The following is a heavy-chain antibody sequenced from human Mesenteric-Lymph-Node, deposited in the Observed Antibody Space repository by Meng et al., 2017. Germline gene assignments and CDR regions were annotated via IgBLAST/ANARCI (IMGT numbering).Heavy chain of an antibody. J-gene: IGHJ4*02. D-gene: IGHD2-21*02. V-gene: IGHV1-2*02. CDR3: ARLFVVVTAIRKDY. Sequence: ASVKVSCKASGYTFTGYYMHWVRQAPGQGLEWMGWINPNSGGTNYAQKFQGRVTMTRDTSISTAYMELSRLRSDDTAVYYCARLFVVVTAIRKDYWGQGTRVTVSS. CDR2: INPNSGGT. CDR1: GYTFTGYY.